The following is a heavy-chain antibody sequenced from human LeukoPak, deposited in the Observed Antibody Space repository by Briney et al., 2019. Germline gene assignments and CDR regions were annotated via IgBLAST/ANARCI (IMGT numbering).Heavy chain of an antibody. V-gene: IGHV4-38-2*02. Sequence: PSETLSLTCTVSGYSISSGYYWGWMRQPPGKGLEWIGSIYHSGSTYYNPSLKSRVTISVDTSKNQFSLKLSSVTAADTAVYYCARNDYSNYKYYYYMDAWGKGTTVTVSS. D-gene: IGHD4-11*01. CDR3: ARNDYSNYKYYYYMDA. CDR2: IYHSGST. CDR1: GYSISSGYY. J-gene: IGHJ6*03.